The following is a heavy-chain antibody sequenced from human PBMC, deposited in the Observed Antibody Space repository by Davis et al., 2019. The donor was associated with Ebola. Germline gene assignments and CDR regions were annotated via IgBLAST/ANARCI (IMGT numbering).Heavy chain of an antibody. Sequence: PGGSLRLSCAASGFTFSSYSMNWVRQAPGKGLEWVSSISSSSSYIYYADSVKGRFTISRDNAKNSLYLQMNSLRAEDTAVYYCASRCSSTSCHYGMDVWGQGTTVTVSS. CDR1: GFTFSSYS. J-gene: IGHJ6*02. V-gene: IGHV3-21*01. D-gene: IGHD2-2*01. CDR2: ISSSSSYI. CDR3: ASRCSSTSCHYGMDV.